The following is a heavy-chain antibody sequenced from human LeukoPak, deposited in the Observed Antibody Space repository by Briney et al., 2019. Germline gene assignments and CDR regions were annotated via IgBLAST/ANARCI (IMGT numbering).Heavy chain of an antibody. CDR1: GGSISSYY. CDR3: ARGAGDFWSGYLNFDY. D-gene: IGHD3-3*01. CDR2: IYYSGST. Sequence: ASETLSLTCTVSGGSISSYYWSWIRQPPGKGLEWIGYIYYSGSTNYNPSLKSRVTISVDTSKNQFSLKLSSVTAADTAVYYCARGAGDFWSGYLNFDYWAREPWSPSPQ. V-gene: IGHV4-59*01. J-gene: IGHJ4*02.